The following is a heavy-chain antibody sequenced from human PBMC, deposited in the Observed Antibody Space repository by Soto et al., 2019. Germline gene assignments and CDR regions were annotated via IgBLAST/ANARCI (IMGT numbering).Heavy chain of an antibody. D-gene: IGHD3-10*01. J-gene: IGHJ4*02. V-gene: IGHV4-39*07. CDR3: AGSGSYNIAR. CDR1: GGSISSGGYC. CDR2: VYHNGTT. Sequence: PSETLCLTCTVSGGSISSGGYCWSWVRQPPGKGLEWIGDVYHNGTTNYNPSLKSRLTISVDKFTNQFSLRLNSVTAADTAVYYCAGSGSYNIARWGLGILVTVSS.